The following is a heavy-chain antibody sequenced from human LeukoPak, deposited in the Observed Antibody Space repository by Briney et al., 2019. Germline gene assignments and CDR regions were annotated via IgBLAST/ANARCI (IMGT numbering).Heavy chain of an antibody. CDR2: ISSSGSTT. CDR1: GFTLSDYY. Sequence: GGSLRLSCVGSGFTLSDYYMSWIRQAPGKGLEWLSYISSSGSTTWHAGSVKGRFTVSRDNAKKSLSLQVNSLRAEDTAVYYCARLNYDFWSGIWEGYYMDVWGKGTTVTVSS. D-gene: IGHD3-3*01. J-gene: IGHJ6*03. CDR3: ARLNYDFWSGIWEGYYMDV. V-gene: IGHV3-11*04.